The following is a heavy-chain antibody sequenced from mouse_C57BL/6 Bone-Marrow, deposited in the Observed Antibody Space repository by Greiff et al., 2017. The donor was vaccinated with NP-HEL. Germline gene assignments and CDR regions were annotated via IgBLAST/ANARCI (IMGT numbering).Heavy chain of an antibody. J-gene: IGHJ3*01. CDR1: GYTFTNYW. Sequence: VQLQQSGAELVRPGTSVKMSCKASGYTFTNYWIGWAKQRPGHGLEWIGDIYPGGGYTNYNETLKGKATLTADKSSSTAYMQFSSLTSEDSAIYYCARDHYYDSSPFAYWGQGTLVTVSA. CDR2: IYPGGGYT. CDR3: ARDHYYDSSPFAY. V-gene: IGHV1-63*01. D-gene: IGHD1-1*01.